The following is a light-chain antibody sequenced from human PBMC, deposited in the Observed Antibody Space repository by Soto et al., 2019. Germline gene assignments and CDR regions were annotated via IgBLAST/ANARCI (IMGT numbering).Light chain of an antibody. CDR2: SNN. CDR1: SSNMGGTNY. Sequence: QSMLTQPPSASGTPGQKVFISCSGSSSNMGGTNYAYWYQQLPGAAPKLLMHSNNLRPSGVPERISGSKFGTAASLAISGLRSEDEAVYYCASWDDRLGAVIFGGGTKVTVL. J-gene: IGLJ2*01. CDR3: ASWDDRLGAVI. V-gene: IGLV1-47*02.